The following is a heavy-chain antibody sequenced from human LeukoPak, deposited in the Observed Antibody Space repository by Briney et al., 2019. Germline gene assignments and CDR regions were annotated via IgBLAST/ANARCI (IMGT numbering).Heavy chain of an antibody. CDR2: MNPNSGNT. V-gene: IGHV1-8*01. J-gene: IGHJ6*02. CDR3: ARYSSGWYSGGMDV. Sequence: GASVKASCKASGYTFTSYDINWVRQATGQGLEWMGWMNPNSGNTGYAQKFQGRVTMTRNTSISTAYMELSSLRSEDTAVYYCARYSSGWYSGGMDVWGQGTTVTVSS. D-gene: IGHD6-19*01. CDR1: GYTFTSYD.